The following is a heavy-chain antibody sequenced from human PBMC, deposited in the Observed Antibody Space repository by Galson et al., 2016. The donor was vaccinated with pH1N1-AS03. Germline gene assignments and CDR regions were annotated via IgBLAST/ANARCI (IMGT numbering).Heavy chain of an antibody. CDR2: IHPGGDT. CDR3: AGDEGFANGINV. J-gene: IGHJ4*02. CDR1: GFTVSSGY. V-gene: IGHV3-66*02. Sequence: SLRLSCAATGFTVSSGYHMSWVRQAPGKGLEWVSVIHPGGDTYNADSVKGRFTISGDNFENMVYLQMNSLRPEDTAVYYCAGDEGFANGINVWGQGTLVAVSS. D-gene: IGHD1-14*01.